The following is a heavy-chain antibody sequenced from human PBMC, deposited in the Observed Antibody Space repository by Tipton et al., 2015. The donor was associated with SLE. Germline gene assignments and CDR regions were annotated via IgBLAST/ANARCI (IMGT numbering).Heavy chain of an antibody. Sequence: SLRLSCVGSGVNVSTNYMNWVRQAPGKGLEWVAVLYDRGTTYHADSVQGRFTVSRDTSKNTVYFEMNRLRSEDTAVYYCAAATMLDGYYRGAFDRWGQATVVTVSS. V-gene: IGHV3-53*05. CDR1: GVNVSTNY. D-gene: IGHD3-3*01. J-gene: IGHJ3*01. CDR3: AAATMLDGYYRGAFDR. CDR2: LYDRGTT.